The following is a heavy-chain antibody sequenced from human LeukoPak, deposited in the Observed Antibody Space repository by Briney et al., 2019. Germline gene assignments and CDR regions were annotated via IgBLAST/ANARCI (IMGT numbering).Heavy chain of an antibody. D-gene: IGHD3-10*01. CDR1: GVSITDSW. CDR2: ILHTGPT. Sequence: PSETLSLTCAVSGVSITDSWWSWVRQPPGKGLEWIGEILHTGPTNFNPSLKSRVTISMDKSKNQFSLKLSSVTAADTAVYYCARDSNYGSGSYYNVGYYYYYMDVWGKGTTVTISS. J-gene: IGHJ6*03. V-gene: IGHV4-4*02. CDR3: ARDSNYGSGSYYNVGYYYYYMDV.